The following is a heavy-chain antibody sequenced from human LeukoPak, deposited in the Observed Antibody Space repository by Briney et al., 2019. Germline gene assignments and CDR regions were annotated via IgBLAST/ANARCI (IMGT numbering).Heavy chain of an antibody. CDR1: GGSISSSNW. CDR3: ARKYYYGSGSYYSGGYFDY. Sequence: SETLSLTCAVSGGSISSSNWWSWVRQPPGKGLEWIGEIYHSGSTNYNPSLKSRVTISVDKSKNQFSLKLSSVTAADMAVYYCARKYYYGSGSYYSGGYFDYWGQGTLVTVSS. V-gene: IGHV4-4*02. CDR2: IYHSGST. D-gene: IGHD3-10*01. J-gene: IGHJ4*02.